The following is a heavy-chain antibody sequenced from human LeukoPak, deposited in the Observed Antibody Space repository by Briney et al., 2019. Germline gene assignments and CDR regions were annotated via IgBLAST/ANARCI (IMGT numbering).Heavy chain of an antibody. Sequence: PSETLSLTCTVSGGSISSYYWRWIRQPAGKELEWIERIYTSGSTNYNPSLKSRVTMSVDTSKNQFSLKLSSVTAADTAVYYCARDLTQYQLLGGGHYYYMDLWGKGTTVTVSS. J-gene: IGHJ6*03. D-gene: IGHD2-2*01. CDR3: ARDLTQYQLLGGGHYYYMDL. CDR2: IYTSGST. V-gene: IGHV4-4*07. CDR1: GGSISSYY.